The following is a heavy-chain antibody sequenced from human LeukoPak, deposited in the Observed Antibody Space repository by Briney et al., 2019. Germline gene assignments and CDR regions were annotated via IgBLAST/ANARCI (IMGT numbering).Heavy chain of an antibody. CDR3: AKDITPYYYDSSGRPDV. Sequence: GRSLRLSCAASGFTFDDYAMHWVRQAPGKGLEWVSGISWNSGSIGYADSVKGRFTISRDNAKNSLYLQMNSLRAEDTALYYYAKDITPYYYDSSGRPDVWGQGTTVTVSS. CDR1: GFTFDDYA. CDR2: ISWNSGSI. V-gene: IGHV3-9*01. D-gene: IGHD3-22*01. J-gene: IGHJ6*02.